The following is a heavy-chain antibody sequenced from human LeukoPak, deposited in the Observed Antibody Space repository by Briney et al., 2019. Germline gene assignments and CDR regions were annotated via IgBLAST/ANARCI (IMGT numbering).Heavy chain of an antibody. Sequence: PSETLSLTCAVYGGSFSGYYWSWIRQPPGKGLEWIGEINHSGSTNYNPSLKSRVTISVDTSKNQFSLKVSSVTAADTAVYYCARGEYSSSSSYFDYWGRGTLVTVSS. CDR2: INHSGST. CDR1: GGSFSGYY. CDR3: ARGEYSSSSSYFDY. V-gene: IGHV4-34*01. D-gene: IGHD6-6*01. J-gene: IGHJ4*02.